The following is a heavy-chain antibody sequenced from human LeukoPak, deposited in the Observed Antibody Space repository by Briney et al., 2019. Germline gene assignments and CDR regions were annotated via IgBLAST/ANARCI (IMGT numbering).Heavy chain of an antibody. V-gene: IGHV3-23*01. D-gene: IGHD3-22*01. CDR3: AKGLKRNYYYHYAMDV. Sequence: GGSLRLSCAASGFTFSSYAMSWVRQAPGKGLAWVSTISGGSGSTYCADSVKGRFTISRDNSKMTLTLQMNSLRAEDTAVYYCAKGLKRNYYYHYAMDVWGQGTTVTVSS. J-gene: IGHJ6*02. CDR1: GFTFSSYA. CDR2: ISGGSGST.